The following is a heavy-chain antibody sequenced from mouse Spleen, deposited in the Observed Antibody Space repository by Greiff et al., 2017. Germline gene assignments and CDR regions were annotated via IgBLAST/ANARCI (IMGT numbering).Heavy chain of an antibody. Sequence: VKVEESGPGLVAPSQSLSITCTVSGFSLTGYGVNWVRQPPGKGLEWLGMIWGDGSTDYNSALKSRLSISKDNSKSQVFLKMNSLQTDDTARYYCARGGSSVPTGAWFAYWGQGTLVTVSA. J-gene: IGHJ3*01. V-gene: IGHV2-6-7*01. CDR3: ARGGSSVPTGAWFAY. D-gene: IGHD1-3*01. CDR1: GFSLTGYG. CDR2: IWGDGST.